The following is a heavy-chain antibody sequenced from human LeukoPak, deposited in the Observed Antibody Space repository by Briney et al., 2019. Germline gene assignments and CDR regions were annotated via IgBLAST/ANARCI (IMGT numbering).Heavy chain of an antibody. Sequence: ASVKVSCKASGGTFSSYAISWVRQAPGQGLEWMGGIIPIFGTANYAQKFQGRVTITTDESTSTAYMELSSLRSEDTAVYYCARDHLPYYYGSGSYRAGLYYYYYMDVWGKGTTVTVSS. CDR1: GGTFSSYA. V-gene: IGHV1-69*05. J-gene: IGHJ6*03. CDR3: ARDHLPYYYGSGSYRAGLYYYYYMDV. D-gene: IGHD3-10*01. CDR2: IIPIFGTA.